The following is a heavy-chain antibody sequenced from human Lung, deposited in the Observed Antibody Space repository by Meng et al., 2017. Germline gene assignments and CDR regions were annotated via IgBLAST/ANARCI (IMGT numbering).Heavy chain of an antibody. CDR1: GGSSSVSD. Sequence: VHLKHGCAVPSRPPVYLSCPCAVEGGSSSVSDWNWIRQSLAQGPAWIGKNNHVMSTNYNPALESRVTISLNTPKNQFFLRLTSMTVADTAVYYCAIERHSTIIRGVIDFWGQGALVTVSS. V-gene: IGHV4-34*01. CDR2: NNHVMST. J-gene: IGHJ4*02. CDR3: AIERHSTIIRGVIDF. D-gene: IGHD3-10*01.